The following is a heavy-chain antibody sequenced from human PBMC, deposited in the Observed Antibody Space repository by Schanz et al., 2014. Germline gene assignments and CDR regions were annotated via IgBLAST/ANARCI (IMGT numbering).Heavy chain of an antibody. CDR3: ARLDSSSWYPRY. J-gene: IGHJ4*02. CDR1: GFTFSDYY. CDR2: ISSSGSYT. V-gene: IGHV3-11*03. Sequence: QVQLLESGGGLFKPGGSLRLSCAGSGFTFSDYYMSWIRQAPGKGLEWVSYISSSGSYTNYADSVKGRFTTSRDNGKKSMYLQMNSLRAEDTAVYYCARLDSSSWYPRYWGQGTLVTVSS. D-gene: IGHD6-13*01.